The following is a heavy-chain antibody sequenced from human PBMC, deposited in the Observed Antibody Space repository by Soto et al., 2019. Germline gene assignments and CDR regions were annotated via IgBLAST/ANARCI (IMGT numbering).Heavy chain of an antibody. CDR2: INSDGSST. V-gene: IGHV3-74*01. CDR3: ARGRGYSYGQKAQCHY. Sequence: GGSLRLSCAASGFTFSDHYMDWVRQAPGKGLVWVSRINSDGSSTSYADSVKGRFTISRDNAKNTLYLQMNSLRAEDTAVYYCARGRGYSYGQKAQCHYWGQGTLVTVSS. D-gene: IGHD5-18*01. CDR1: GFTFSDHY. J-gene: IGHJ4*02.